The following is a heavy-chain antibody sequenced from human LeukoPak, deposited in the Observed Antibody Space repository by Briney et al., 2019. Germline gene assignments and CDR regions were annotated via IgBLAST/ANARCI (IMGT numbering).Heavy chain of an antibody. V-gene: IGHV1-46*01. Sequence: ASVKVSCKASGYIFTSYYIHWVRQAPGQGLEWMGIINPSGGNTNYAQKFQGRVTMTRDTSTSTVYMELSSLRSGDTAVYYCASHDYGGCDAFDIWGQGTMVTVSS. CDR1: GYIFTSYY. CDR3: ASHDYGGCDAFDI. J-gene: IGHJ3*02. CDR2: INPSGGNT. D-gene: IGHD4-23*01.